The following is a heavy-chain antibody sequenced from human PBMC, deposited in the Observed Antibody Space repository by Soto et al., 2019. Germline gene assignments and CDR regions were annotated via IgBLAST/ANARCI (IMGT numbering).Heavy chain of an antibody. V-gene: IGHV1-69*01. CDR3: ARVGRRRGYSDGSMNSYFDY. CDR1: GGTFSSYA. J-gene: IGHJ4*02. CDR2: IIPIFGTA. D-gene: IGHD5-18*01. Sequence: QVQLVQSGAEVKKPGSSVKVSCKASGGTFSSYAISWVRQAPGQGLEWMGGIIPIFGTAHYAQKFQGRVTITADESTSTAYMELSSLRSEDTAVYYCARVGRRRGYSDGSMNSYFDYWCQVTLVTVSS.